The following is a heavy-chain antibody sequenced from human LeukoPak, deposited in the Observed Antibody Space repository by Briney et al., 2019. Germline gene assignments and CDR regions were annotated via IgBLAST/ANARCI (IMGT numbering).Heavy chain of an antibody. V-gene: IGHV1-18*01. CDR2: ISAYNGNT. J-gene: IGHJ6*03. D-gene: IGHD7-27*01. CDR3: ARGLTGDAFYYYYYMDV. Sequence: GALVKVSCKASGYTFTSYDINWVRQATGQGLEWMGWISAYNGNTNYAQKLQGRVTMTTDTSTSTAYMELRSLRSDDTAVYYCARGLTGDAFYYYYYMDVWGKGTTVTISS. CDR1: GYTFTSYD.